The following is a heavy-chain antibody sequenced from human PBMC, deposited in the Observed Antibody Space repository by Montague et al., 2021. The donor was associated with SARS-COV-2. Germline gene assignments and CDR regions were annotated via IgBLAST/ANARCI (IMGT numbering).Heavy chain of an antibody. V-gene: IGHV4-39*01. CDR3: ARHGPNDYYHSRYFDL. CDR1: GGSISSRTYY. Sequence: SETLSLTCIVSGGSISSRTYYWGWIRQPPGKGLEWIGSIFYDGSTYYNPSLKSRVTISVDTSKNQFSLNLSSVTAVDTAVYYCARHGPNDYYHSRYFDLWGRDTLVTVSS. CDR2: IFYDGST. J-gene: IGHJ2*01. D-gene: IGHD3-10*01.